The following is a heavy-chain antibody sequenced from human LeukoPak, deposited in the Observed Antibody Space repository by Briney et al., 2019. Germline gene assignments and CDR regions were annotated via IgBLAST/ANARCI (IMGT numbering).Heavy chain of an antibody. J-gene: IGHJ6*03. CDR2: IIPFLGTP. CDR1: GGTFSRHG. Sequence: ASVRASCKASGGTFSRHGFTWVRQAPGQGLEWMGGIIPFLGTPHYAQKFQGRVTITTDESTGAAYMEVYSLTSEDTGVYYCATTGQLVPDYYHYYMDVWGIGTTVTVSS. D-gene: IGHD6-6*01. CDR3: ATTGQLVPDYYHYYMDV. V-gene: IGHV1-69*05.